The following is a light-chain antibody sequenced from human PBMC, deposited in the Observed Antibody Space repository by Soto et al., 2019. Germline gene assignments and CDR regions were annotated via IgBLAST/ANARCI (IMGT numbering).Light chain of an antibody. J-gene: IGKJ5*01. CDR2: DAS. Sequence: EIVTTQSPATLSLSPGERATLSCRASQYITIYLDWYQQKPGQAHRLLIYDASNRATGIPARFSGSGSGTDFTLTISSLEPDDFAVYYCQQRADWPITFGQGTRLEI. CDR3: QQRADWPIT. CDR1: QYITIY. V-gene: IGKV3-11*01.